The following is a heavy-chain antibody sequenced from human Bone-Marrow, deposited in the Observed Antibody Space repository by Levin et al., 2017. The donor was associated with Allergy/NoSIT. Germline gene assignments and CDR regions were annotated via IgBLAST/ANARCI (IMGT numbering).Heavy chain of an antibody. Sequence: GGSLRLSCVASGFIFGDFSMAWVRQAPGEGLEWVSGIGASGGSAYYPDSMKGRFTISRDNSKNTLYLEIHSLRVDDTAIYYCAKELWRREGAGTGPCDQWGKGTRVTVSS. V-gene: IGHV3-23*01. D-gene: IGHD6-13*01. CDR3: AKELWRREGAGTGPCDQ. J-gene: IGHJ4*02. CDR2: IGASGGSA. CDR1: GFIFGDFS.